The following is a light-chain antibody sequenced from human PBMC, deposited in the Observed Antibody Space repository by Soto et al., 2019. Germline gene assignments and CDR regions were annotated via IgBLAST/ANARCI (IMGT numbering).Light chain of an antibody. Sequence: EIVMTQSPATLSVSPGEGATLYCKASQNLYNNLAWYQQRPGQPPRLLIYDASTRATGISARFSGSGYGTEFTLTISSLQSEDFAVYFCQQCRNWPLTFGGGTKVDIK. CDR1: QNLYNN. CDR3: QQCRNWPLT. J-gene: IGKJ4*01. CDR2: DAS. V-gene: IGKV3-15*01.